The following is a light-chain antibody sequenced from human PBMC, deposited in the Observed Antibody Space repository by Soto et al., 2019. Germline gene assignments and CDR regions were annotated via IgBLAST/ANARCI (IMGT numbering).Light chain of an antibody. Sequence: QAVVAQPPSVSGAPGQRVTISCSNIGAAYDVHWYQQLPGTAPKLLMFNNSRRPSGVPDRFSGAKSGTSASLAITGLQAEDEADYYCQSYDRNLRGGVFGGGTKLTVL. CDR3: QSYDRNLRGGV. V-gene: IGLV1-40*01. J-gene: IGLJ3*02. CDR1: SNIGAAYD. CDR2: NNS.